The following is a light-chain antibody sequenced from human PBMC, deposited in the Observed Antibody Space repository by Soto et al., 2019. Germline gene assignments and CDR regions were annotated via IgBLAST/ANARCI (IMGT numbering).Light chain of an antibody. J-gene: IGKJ1*01. CDR3: QQYNNWWT. CDR2: GAS. CDR1: QSVSSN. Sequence: EIVMTQSPATLSVSPGERATLSCRARQSVSSNLAWYQQKPGQAPRLLIYGASTRATGIPARFSGSGSGTEFTLTICSLQSEDFAVYYCQQYNNWWTFDQGTNVEIK. V-gene: IGKV3-15*01.